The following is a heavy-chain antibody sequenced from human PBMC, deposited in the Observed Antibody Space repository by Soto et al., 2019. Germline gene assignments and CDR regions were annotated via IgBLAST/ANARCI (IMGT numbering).Heavy chain of an antibody. CDR3: ARQVRSRYCINGVCFTYFDY. CDR1: GGTFSSFT. CDR2: IIPTFGTA. D-gene: IGHD2-8*01. V-gene: IGHV1-69*01. J-gene: IGHJ4*02. Sequence: QVQLVQSGAEVKKPGSSVKVSCKASGGTFSSFTISWVRQAPGQGLEWMGEIIPTFGTANYAQKFQGRVTISADESTSTAYMELSSLRSEDTAVYYCARQVRSRYCINGVCFTYFDYWGQGTLVTVSS.